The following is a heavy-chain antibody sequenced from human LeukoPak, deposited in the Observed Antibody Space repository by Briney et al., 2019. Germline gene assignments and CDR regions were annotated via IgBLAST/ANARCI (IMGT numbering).Heavy chain of an antibody. CDR3: ARCGRAIAARSPFDY. CDR2: IYYSGST. CDR1: GGSISSYY. V-gene: IGHV4-59*08. Sequence: SETLSLTYTVSGGSISSYYWSWIRQPPGKGLEWIGYIYYSGSTNYNPSLKSRVTISVDTSKNQFSLKLSSVTAADTAVYYCARCGRAIAARSPFDYWGQGTLVTVSS. D-gene: IGHD6-6*01. J-gene: IGHJ4*02.